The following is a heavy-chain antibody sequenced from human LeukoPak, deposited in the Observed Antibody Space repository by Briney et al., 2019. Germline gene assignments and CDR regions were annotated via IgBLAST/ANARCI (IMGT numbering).Heavy chain of an antibody. CDR1: GFTFASYD. J-gene: IGHJ4*02. D-gene: IGHD1-26*01. CDR2: IWFDGSNT. V-gene: IGHV3-33*01. Sequence: QPGGSLRLSCAASGFTFASYDMHWVRQAPGKGLEWVALIWFDGSNTYYADSVRGRFTISRDNSKNTLYLQMTSLRAEDTAIYYCAGDRKSGNFLGEFDHWGLGTLVTVFS. CDR3: AGDRKSGNFLGEFDH.